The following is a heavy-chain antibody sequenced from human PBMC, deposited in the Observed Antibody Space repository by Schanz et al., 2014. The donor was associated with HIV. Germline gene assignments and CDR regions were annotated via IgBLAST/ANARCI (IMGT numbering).Heavy chain of an antibody. CDR3: AKAAVTDYLDY. V-gene: IGHV3-30*18. D-gene: IGHD2-21*02. CDR1: GFTFSSYG. CDR2: ISYDGSNE. Sequence: QVQLVESGGGVVQPGRSLRLSCAASGFTFSSYGMHWVRQAPGKGLECEAVISYDGSNEYYADSVKGRFTISRDNSKNTLYLQMNSLRTEDTAVYYCAKAAVTDYLDYWGQGTLVTVSS. J-gene: IGHJ4*02.